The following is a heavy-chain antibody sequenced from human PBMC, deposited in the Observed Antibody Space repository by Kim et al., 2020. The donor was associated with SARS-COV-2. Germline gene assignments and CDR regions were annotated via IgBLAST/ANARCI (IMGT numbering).Heavy chain of an antibody. D-gene: IGHD5-12*01. Sequence: RYAKKSQARVTMTRDTSKSTRYMELSSLRSEDTAVYYCARAGGYSGLVQHWGQGTLVTVSS. CDR3: ARAGGYSGLVQH. J-gene: IGHJ1*01. V-gene: IGHV1-46*01.